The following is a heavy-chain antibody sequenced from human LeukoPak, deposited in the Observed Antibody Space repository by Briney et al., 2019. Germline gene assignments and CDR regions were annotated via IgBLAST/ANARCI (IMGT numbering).Heavy chain of an antibody. Sequence: GGSLRLSCAASGFTFSSYCMHWVRQAPGKGLVWVSRINSDGSSTSYADSVKGRFTISRDNAKNTLYLQMNSLRAEDTAVYYCARDWGVALDAFDIWGQGTMVTVSS. J-gene: IGHJ3*02. V-gene: IGHV3-74*01. CDR3: ARDWGVALDAFDI. CDR1: GFTFSSYC. CDR2: INSDGSST. D-gene: IGHD2-8*01.